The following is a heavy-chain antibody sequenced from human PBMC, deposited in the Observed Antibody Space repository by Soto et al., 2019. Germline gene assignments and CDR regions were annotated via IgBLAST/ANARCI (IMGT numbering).Heavy chain of an antibody. CDR3: ARARSTAAGLFDY. D-gene: IGHD6-13*01. CDR1: GFTFSDYD. Sequence: GGSLRLSCAASGFTFSDYDMSWIRQAPGKGLEWVSYTSSSGSTYYADSVKGRFTISRDNSKNTLYLQMNSLRAEDTAVYYCARARSTAAGLFDYWGLGTLVTVSS. CDR2: TSSSGST. J-gene: IGHJ4*02. V-gene: IGHV3-11*01.